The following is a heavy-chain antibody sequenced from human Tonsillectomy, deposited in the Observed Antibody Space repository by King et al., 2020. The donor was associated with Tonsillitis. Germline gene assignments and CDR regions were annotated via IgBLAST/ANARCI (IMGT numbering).Heavy chain of an antibody. J-gene: IGHJ4*02. CDR1: GFTFSDAW. CDR2: IKTKGDGGTT. D-gene: IGHD1-26*01. Sequence: VQLVESGGGLVKPGGSLRLSCAASGFTFSDAWMTWVRQAPGKGLEWVGLIKTKGDGGTTEYAAPVEGRFTISRDDSKNTLYLQMNSLKTEDTAVYYCTTSGSYPQSRDYWGQGTLVAISS. CDR3: TTSGSYPQSRDY. V-gene: IGHV3-15*01.